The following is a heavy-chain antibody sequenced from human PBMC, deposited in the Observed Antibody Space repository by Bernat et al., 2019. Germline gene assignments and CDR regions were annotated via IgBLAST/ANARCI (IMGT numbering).Heavy chain of an antibody. CDR1: GGSISSGGYY. CDR3: ARGGGPRPMDD. V-gene: IGHV4-31*11. CDR2: IYYSGST. Sequence: QVQLQESGPGLVKPSGTLSLTCAVSGGSISSGGYYWSWIRQHPGKGLEWIGYIYYSGSTYYNPSLKSRVTISVETSKNQFSLKLSSVTAADTAVYYCARGGGPRPMDDWGQGTLVTVSS. D-gene: IGHD2-2*03. J-gene: IGHJ4*02.